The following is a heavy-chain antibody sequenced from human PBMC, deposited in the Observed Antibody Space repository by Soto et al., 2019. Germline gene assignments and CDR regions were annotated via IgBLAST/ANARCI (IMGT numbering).Heavy chain of an antibody. V-gene: IGHV4-61*01. CDR3: ARVREYYGSGSYYPFDY. Sequence: PSETLSLTCTVSGGSVSSGSYYWSWIRQPPGKGLEWIGYIYYSGSTNYNPSLKSRVTISVDTSKNQFSLKLSSVTAADTAVYYCARVREYYGSGSYYPFDYWGQGTLVTVSS. CDR1: GGSVSSGSYY. J-gene: IGHJ4*02. D-gene: IGHD3-10*01. CDR2: IYYSGST.